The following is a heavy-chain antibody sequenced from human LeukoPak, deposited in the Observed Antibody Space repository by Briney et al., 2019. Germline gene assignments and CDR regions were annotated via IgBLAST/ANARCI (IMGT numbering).Heavy chain of an antibody. CDR3: ARGEGNYFDY. CDR2: IYYSGST. V-gene: IGHV4-59*01. Sequence: SETLSPTCTVSGGSISSYYWSWIRQPPGKGLEWIGYIYYSGSTNCNPSLKSRVTISVDTSKNQFSLKLSSVTAADTAVYYCARGEGNYFDYWGQGTLVTVSS. J-gene: IGHJ4*02. CDR1: GGSISSYY.